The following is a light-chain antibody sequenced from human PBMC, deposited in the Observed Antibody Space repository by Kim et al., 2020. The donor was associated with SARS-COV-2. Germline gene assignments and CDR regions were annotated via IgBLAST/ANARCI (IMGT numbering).Light chain of an antibody. CDR2: GNN. CDR1: SLRTYY. CDR3: KSRDSRGKVV. V-gene: IGLV3-19*01. J-gene: IGLJ2*01. Sequence: SSELTQDPAVSVALGQTVRITCQGDSLRTYYATWYQQRPGKAPVLVIYGNNNRPSGIPDRFSGSSSGNTASLTIAGTQAEDEADYYCKSRDSRGKVVFGGGTKLTVL.